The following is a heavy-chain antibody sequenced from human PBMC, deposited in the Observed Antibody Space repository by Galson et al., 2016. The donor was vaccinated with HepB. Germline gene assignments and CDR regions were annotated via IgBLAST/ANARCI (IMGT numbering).Heavy chain of an antibody. CDR3: ARGSSAVDATEVGLDY. CDR1: GFTFSSYA. D-gene: IGHD6-19*01. Sequence: SLRLSCAGSGFTFSSYAVHWFRQPPGKGLEWVAAISYDGDNEYYADSVKGRTSISRDNSRNAVYLHMSSLRRDDTAVYYCARGSSAVDATEVGLDYWGQGILV. V-gene: IGHV3-30-3*01. J-gene: IGHJ4*02. CDR2: ISYDGDNE.